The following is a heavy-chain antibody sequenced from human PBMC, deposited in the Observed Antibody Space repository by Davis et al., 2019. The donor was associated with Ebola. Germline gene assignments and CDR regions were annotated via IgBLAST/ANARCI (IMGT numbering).Heavy chain of an antibody. CDR3: ARGRTGSYRPRLDY. CDR1: GASITSSNYY. J-gene: IGHJ4*02. D-gene: IGHD1-26*01. CDR2: IYYSGST. Sequence: SETLSLTCTVSGASITSSNYYWGWIRQPPGKGLEWIGSIYYSGSTNYNPSLKSRVTISVDTSKNQFSLKLNSVTAADTAVYFCARGRTGSYRPRLDYWGQGTLVTVSS. V-gene: IGHV4-39*07.